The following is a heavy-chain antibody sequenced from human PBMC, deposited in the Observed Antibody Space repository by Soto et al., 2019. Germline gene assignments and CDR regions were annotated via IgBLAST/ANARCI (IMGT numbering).Heavy chain of an antibody. D-gene: IGHD1-7*01. J-gene: IGHJ6*02. Sequence: QEQLVESGGGVVQPGRSLRLSCAASGFTFSNYAMHWVRQAPGKGLEWVSVMSYDGVNKFYADSVKGRFTISGDNSKNTVYLQMDSLRGEDTAVYYCAKEGLELQDAMDVWGQGTTVAVSS. CDR1: GFTFSNYA. CDR2: MSYDGVNK. V-gene: IGHV3-30-3*01. CDR3: AKEGLELQDAMDV.